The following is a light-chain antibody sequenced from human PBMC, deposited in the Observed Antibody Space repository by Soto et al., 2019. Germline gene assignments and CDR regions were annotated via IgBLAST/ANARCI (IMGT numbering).Light chain of an antibody. CDR1: SSNIGNNF. J-gene: IGLJ3*02. CDR2: ENN. V-gene: IGLV1-51*02. CDR3: GTWDSSLSMV. Sequence: QSVLTQPPSVSAAPGQKVTISCSGSSSNIGNNFVSWYQQLPGTAPKLLIYENNMRPSGIPDRFSGSKSGTSATLGITGLRTGDEADYYCGTWDSSLSMVFGGGTKLTVL.